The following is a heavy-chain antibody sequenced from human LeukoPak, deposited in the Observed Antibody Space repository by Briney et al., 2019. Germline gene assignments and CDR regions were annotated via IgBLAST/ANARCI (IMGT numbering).Heavy chain of an antibody. J-gene: IGHJ5*02. CDR3: AKRLYASSSFVTVS. V-gene: IGHV3-30*02. D-gene: IGHD6-6*01. CDR1: GFSFSTYG. Sequence: GGSLRLSCAASGFSFSTYGMHWVRQAPGKGLEWVAFIRYDGSNTYYAVSVKGRFTISRDNSKNTLFLQMNSLRPDDTAVYYCAKRLYASSSFVTVSWGQGTLVTVSS. CDR2: IRYDGSNT.